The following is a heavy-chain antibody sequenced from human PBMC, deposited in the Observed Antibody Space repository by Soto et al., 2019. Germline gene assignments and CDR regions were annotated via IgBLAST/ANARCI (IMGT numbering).Heavy chain of an antibody. V-gene: IGHV6-1*01. J-gene: IGHJ6*02. Sequence: SQTLSLTCAISGDSVSSNSAAWNWISQSPSRGLEWLGRTYYRSKWYNDYAVSVKSRITINPDTSKNQFSLQLNSVTPEDTAVYYCARGLWAAAAGSGIYYYYGMDVWGQGTTVTVSS. CDR2: TYYRSKWYN. CDR1: GDSVSSNSAA. CDR3: ARGLWAAAAGSGIYYYYGMDV. D-gene: IGHD6-13*01.